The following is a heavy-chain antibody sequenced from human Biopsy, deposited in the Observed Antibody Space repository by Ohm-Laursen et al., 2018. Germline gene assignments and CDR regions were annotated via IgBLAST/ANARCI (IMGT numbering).Heavy chain of an antibody. CDR2: INPGGNST. D-gene: IGHD1-1*01. V-gene: IGHV1-46*01. J-gene: IGHJ4*02. Sequence: SVKVSCKVSGYTFTTYYIHWVRQAPGQGLEWMGIINPGGNSTAYTQNFQGRVTMTWDTSTTTVYMELSSLRSEDTAVYYCAADINVWNVNYWGQGTQVTVSS. CDR1: GYTFTTYY. CDR3: AADINVWNVNY.